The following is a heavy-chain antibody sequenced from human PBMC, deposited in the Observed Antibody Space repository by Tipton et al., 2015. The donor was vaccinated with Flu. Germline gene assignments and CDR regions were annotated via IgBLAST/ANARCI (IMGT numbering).Heavy chain of an antibody. Sequence: QVQLVQSGAEVMKPGASVKVSCKASGYTFTDYYLHWVRQAPGQGLEWVGWINPNSGGTKFAQKFQGRVTMTRDTSISTAYMELARLTSDDTAIYYCARDPNNLFSGWYPHLGYWGQGTLVTVSS. J-gene: IGHJ4*02. CDR1: GYTFTDYY. CDR3: ARDPNNLFSGWYPHLGY. D-gene: IGHD6-19*01. V-gene: IGHV1-2*02. CDR2: INPNSGGT.